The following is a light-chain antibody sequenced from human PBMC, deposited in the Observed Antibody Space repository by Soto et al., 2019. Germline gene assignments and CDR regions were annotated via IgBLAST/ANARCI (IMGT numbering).Light chain of an antibody. CDR1: QNIITY. CDR2: GAS. CDR3: QHYYRLPPT. Sequence: EMVLTQSPGTLSLSPGERATLSCRASQNIITYLAWYQQKPGQAPSLLIYGASTRATGVPDRLSGSGSGADFTLTINRLEPEDFAVYFCQHYYRLPPTYGQGTKLEV. V-gene: IGKV3-20*01. J-gene: IGKJ2*01.